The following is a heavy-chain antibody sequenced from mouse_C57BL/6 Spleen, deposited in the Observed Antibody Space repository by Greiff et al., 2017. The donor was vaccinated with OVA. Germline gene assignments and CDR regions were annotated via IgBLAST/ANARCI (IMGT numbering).Heavy chain of an antibody. Sequence: VQLQQSGPELVKPGASVKISCKASGYSFTGYYMNWVKQSPEKSLEWIGEINPSTGGTTYNQKFKAKATLTVDKSSSTAYMQLKSLTSEDSAVYYCARWNRRPYDGSNYAMDYWGQGTSVTVSS. CDR2: INPSTGGT. D-gene: IGHD2-3*01. V-gene: IGHV1-42*01. CDR1: GYSFTGYY. CDR3: ARWNRRPYDGSNYAMDY. J-gene: IGHJ4*01.